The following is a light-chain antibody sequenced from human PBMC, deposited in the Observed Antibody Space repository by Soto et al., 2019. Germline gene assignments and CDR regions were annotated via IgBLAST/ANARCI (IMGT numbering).Light chain of an antibody. CDR1: QDIGTY. J-gene: IGKJ2*01. Sequence: DIQMTQSPSSLPASVGDIVTITCRSSQDIGTYLAWFQQKPGKAPKSLIYGAYTWLSGVPSRFSGSGSETDFTLTITSLQSEDFATYYCQQYHTFPQTFGQGTRLEI. V-gene: IGKV1-16*01. CDR2: GAY. CDR3: QQYHTFPQT.